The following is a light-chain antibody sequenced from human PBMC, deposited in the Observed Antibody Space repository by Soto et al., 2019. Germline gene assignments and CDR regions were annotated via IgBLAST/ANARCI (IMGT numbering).Light chain of an antibody. CDR2: AAS. CDR1: QSIGTY. Sequence: DIQMTQSPSSLSASIGDRVTITCRASQSIGTYLNWYQHKPGKAPKLLIYAASSLQSGVPSRFSGSGSGTDFTLTISSLQPQDFATYYCQQSYSTPPTFGQGTKVEIK. J-gene: IGKJ1*01. CDR3: QQSYSTPPT. V-gene: IGKV1-39*01.